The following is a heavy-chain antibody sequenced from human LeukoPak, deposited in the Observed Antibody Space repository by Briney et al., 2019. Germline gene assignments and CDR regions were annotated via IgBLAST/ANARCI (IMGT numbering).Heavy chain of an antibody. Sequence: GASVKVSCKASGYTFTGYYMHWVRQVPGQGLEWMGWINPNSGGTNYAQKFQGRVTMTRDTSISTAYMELSRLRSDDTAVYYCARDYDILTGYYDYWGQGTLVTVSS. D-gene: IGHD3-9*01. CDR1: GYTFTGYY. V-gene: IGHV1-2*02. CDR2: INPNSGGT. J-gene: IGHJ4*02. CDR3: ARDYDILTGYYDY.